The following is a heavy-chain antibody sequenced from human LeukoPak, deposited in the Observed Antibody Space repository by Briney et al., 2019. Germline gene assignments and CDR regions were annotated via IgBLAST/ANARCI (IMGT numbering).Heavy chain of an antibody. J-gene: IGHJ5*02. V-gene: IGHV3-30*02. Sequence: GGSLRLSCAASGFTFSSYGMHWVRQAPGKGLEWVAFIRYDGSNKYYADSVKGRFTISRDNSKNTLYLQMNSLRAEDTAVYYCAKPGEAGTLGDVSWFDPWGQGTLVTVSS. D-gene: IGHD6-19*01. CDR1: GFTFSSYG. CDR2: IRYDGSNK. CDR3: AKPGEAGTLGDVSWFDP.